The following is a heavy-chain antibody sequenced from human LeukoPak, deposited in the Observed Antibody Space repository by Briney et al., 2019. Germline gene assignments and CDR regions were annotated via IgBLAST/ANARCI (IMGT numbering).Heavy chain of an antibody. CDR1: GYTFTSYG. J-gene: IGHJ4*02. CDR3: ARDRLRDVAAEYYFDY. D-gene: IGHD6-13*01. V-gene: IGHV1-18*01. CDR2: ISAYNGNT. Sequence: ASVKVSCKASGYTFTSYGISWVRQAPGQGLEWMGWISAYNGNTNYAQKLQGRVTMTTDTSTSTAYMELRSLRSDDTAVYYCARDRLRDVAAEYYFDYWGQGTLVTVSS.